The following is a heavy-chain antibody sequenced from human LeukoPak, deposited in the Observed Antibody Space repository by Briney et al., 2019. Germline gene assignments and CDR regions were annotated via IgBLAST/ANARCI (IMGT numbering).Heavy chain of an antibody. Sequence: GSSVKVSCKASGGTFISYAISWVRQAPGQGLEWMGRIIPIFGTANYAQKFQGRVTITADKSTSTAYMELSSLRSEDTAVYYCARGSIDEYAFDIWGQGTMVTVSS. CDR1: GGTFISYA. D-gene: IGHD2/OR15-2a*01. CDR2: IIPIFGTA. CDR3: ARGSIDEYAFDI. J-gene: IGHJ3*02. V-gene: IGHV1-69*06.